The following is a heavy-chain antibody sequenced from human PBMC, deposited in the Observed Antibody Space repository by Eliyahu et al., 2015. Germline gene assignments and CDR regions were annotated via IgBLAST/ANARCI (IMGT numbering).Heavy chain of an antibody. CDR2: INHSGST. V-gene: IGHV4-34*01. J-gene: IGHJ4*02. Sequence: QVQLQQWGAGLLKPSXTLSLTCAXYGXSFSGYXWSXIRQPPGKGLEWIGEINHSGSTNYNPSLKSRVTISVDTSKNQFSLKLTSVTAADTAVYYCARGYGSGSYYTAWGQGTLVTVSS. CDR1: GXSFSGYX. CDR3: ARGYGSGSYYTA. D-gene: IGHD3-10*01.